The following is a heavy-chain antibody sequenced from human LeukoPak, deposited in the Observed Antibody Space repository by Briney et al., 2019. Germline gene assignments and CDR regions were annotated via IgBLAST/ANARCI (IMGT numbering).Heavy chain of an antibody. Sequence: SETLSLTCAVYGGSFSGYYWSWIRQPPGKGLEWIGEINHSGSTNYNPSLKSRVTISVDTSKNQFSLKLSSVTAADTAVYYCARGEYSYGYSYYYYYGMDVWGQGTTVTVSS. CDR3: ARGEYSYGYSYYYYYGMDV. CDR1: GGSFSGYY. D-gene: IGHD5-18*01. V-gene: IGHV4-34*01. CDR2: INHSGST. J-gene: IGHJ6*02.